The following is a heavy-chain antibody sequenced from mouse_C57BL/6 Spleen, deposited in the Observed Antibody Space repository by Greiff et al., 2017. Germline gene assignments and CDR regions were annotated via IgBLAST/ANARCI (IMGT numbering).Heavy chain of an antibody. Sequence: VQLKQSGTVLARPGASVKMSCKTSGYTFTSYWMHWVKQRPGQGLEWIGAIYPGNSDTSYNQKFKGKAKLTAVTSASTAYMELSSLTNEDSAVYYCTRSDDYSNYYFDYWGQGTTLTVSS. J-gene: IGHJ2*01. CDR3: TRSDDYSNYYFDY. CDR2: IYPGNSDT. V-gene: IGHV1-5*01. D-gene: IGHD2-5*01. CDR1: GYTFTSYW.